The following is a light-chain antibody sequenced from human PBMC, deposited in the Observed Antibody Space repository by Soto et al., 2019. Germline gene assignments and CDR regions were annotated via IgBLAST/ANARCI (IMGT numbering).Light chain of an antibody. J-gene: IGKJ1*01. V-gene: IGKV3-11*01. Sequence: VLTQSPDTLSLSPGETATLSCRASQSVDRYVAWYQQKLGQAPRLLIYDAYTLATGVAARFTGSGSGTDFTITIRSVQPEDVAVYFCYQYEQTPPWTFGRGTKVEIK. CDR2: DAY. CDR1: QSVDRY. CDR3: YQYEQTPPWT.